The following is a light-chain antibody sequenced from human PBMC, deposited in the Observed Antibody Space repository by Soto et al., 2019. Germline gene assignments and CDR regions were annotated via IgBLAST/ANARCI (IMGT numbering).Light chain of an antibody. CDR1: SSDVGGYNY. J-gene: IGLJ2*01. CDR3: RPYAGSKIVV. CDR2: EVS. Sequence: QSALTQPPSASGSPGQSVTISCTGTSSDVGGYNYVSWYQQHPGKAPKLMIYEVSKRPSGVPDRFSGSKSGNTASLTVSGLQAEDEADYYCRPYAGSKIVVFGAGTKLTIL. V-gene: IGLV2-8*01.